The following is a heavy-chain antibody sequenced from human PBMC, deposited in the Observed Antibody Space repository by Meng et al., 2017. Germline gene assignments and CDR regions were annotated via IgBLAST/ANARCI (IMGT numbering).Heavy chain of an antibody. CDR1: GFTFGDYA. Sequence: GESLKISCTASGFTFGDYAMSWVRQAPGKWLEWVGFIRSKAYGGTTEYAASVKGRFTISRDDSKSIAYLQMNSLKTEDTAVYYCTRDLDLGEYYYYYYGMDVWGQGTTVTVSS. J-gene: IGHJ6*02. CDR2: IRSKAYGGTT. D-gene: IGHD4-17*01. V-gene: IGHV3-49*04. CDR3: TRDLDLGEYYYYYYGMDV.